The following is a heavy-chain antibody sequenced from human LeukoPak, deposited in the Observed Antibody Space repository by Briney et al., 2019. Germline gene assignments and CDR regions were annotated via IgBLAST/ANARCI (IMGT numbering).Heavy chain of an antibody. V-gene: IGHV5-51*01. CDR2: IYPGDSDT. Sequence: GESLKISCKGSGYSFTSYWIGWVRQMPGEGLEWMGIIYPGDSDTRYSPSFQGQVTISADKSISTAYLQWSSLKASDTAMYYCARLEHGHGNDFWSGYKPPLNYFDYWGQGTLVTVSS. J-gene: IGHJ4*02. D-gene: IGHD3-3*01. CDR3: ARLEHGHGNDFWSGYKPPLNYFDY. CDR1: GYSFTSYW.